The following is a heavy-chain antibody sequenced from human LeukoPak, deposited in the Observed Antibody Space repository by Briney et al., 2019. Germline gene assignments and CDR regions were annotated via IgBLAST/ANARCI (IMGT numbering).Heavy chain of an antibody. D-gene: IGHD2-15*01. CDR3: ARGGVCSGGSCYSNSFDI. J-gene: IGHJ3*02. Sequence: ASVKVSCKASGYTFTSYALHWVRQAPGQRLEWMGWINAGNGNTKYSQKFPGRVTITRDTSASTAYMELSSLRSEDMAVYYCARGGVCSGGSCYSNSFDIWGQGTMVTVSS. V-gene: IGHV1-3*03. CDR2: INAGNGNT. CDR1: GYTFTSYA.